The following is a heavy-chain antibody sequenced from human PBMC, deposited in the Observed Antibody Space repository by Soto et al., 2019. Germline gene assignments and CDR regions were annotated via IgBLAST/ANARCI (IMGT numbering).Heavy chain of an antibody. D-gene: IGHD3-22*01. CDR1: GFTFSSYA. J-gene: IGHJ4*02. V-gene: IGHV3-23*01. Sequence: GGSLRLSCAASGFTFSSYAMSWVRQAPGKGLEWVPAISGSGGSTYYADSVKGRFTISRDNSKNTLYLQMNSLRAEDTAVYYCAKDYRGYYDSSGYLDYWGQGTLVTVSS. CDR2: ISGSGGST. CDR3: AKDYRGYYDSSGYLDY.